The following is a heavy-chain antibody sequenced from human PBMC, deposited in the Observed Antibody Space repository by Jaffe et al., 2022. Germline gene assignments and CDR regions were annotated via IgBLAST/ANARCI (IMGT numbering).Heavy chain of an antibody. V-gene: IGHV3-13*01. CDR3: ARGLSYRRLGDYYFDY. J-gene: IGHJ4*02. CDR1: GFTFSSYD. D-gene: IGHD1-26*01. CDR2: IGTAGDT. Sequence: EVQLVESGGGLVQPGGSLRLSCAASGFTFSSYDMHWVRQATGKGLEWVSAIGTAGDTYYPGSVKGRFTISRENAKNSLYLQMNSLRAGDTAVYYCARGLSYRRLGDYYFDYWGQGTLVTVSS.